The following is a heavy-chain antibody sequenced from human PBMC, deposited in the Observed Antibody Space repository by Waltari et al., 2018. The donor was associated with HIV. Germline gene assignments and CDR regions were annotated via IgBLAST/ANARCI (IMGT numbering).Heavy chain of an antibody. CDR1: GFTFIGYA. CDR2: ISGSGGST. J-gene: IGHJ6*02. D-gene: IGHD2-21*01. Sequence: EVQLLESGGGLVQPGGSLRLSCAASGFTFIGYAMSWVRQAPGKGLEWVSAISGSGGSTYYADSVKGRFTISRDNSKNTLYLQMNSLRAEDTAVYYCAKGCGSGYYYYGMDVWGQGTTVTVSS. CDR3: AKGCGSGYYYYGMDV. V-gene: IGHV3-23*01.